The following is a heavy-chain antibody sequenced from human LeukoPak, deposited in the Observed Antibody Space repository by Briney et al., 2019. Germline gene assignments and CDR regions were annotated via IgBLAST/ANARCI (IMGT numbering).Heavy chain of an antibody. J-gene: IGHJ5*02. CDR1: GFSFSDSY. Sequence: AGSLRLSCAASGFSFSDSYMSWIRQAPGKGLEWVSYISSSSTYINYADSVKGRFTISRDNAKNSLYLQMNSLRAEDTAVYYCARAEVVSYYYDSSGYYHHWGQGTLVTVSS. V-gene: IGHV3-11*06. CDR3: ARAEVVSYYYDSSGYYHH. D-gene: IGHD3-22*01. CDR2: ISSSSTYI.